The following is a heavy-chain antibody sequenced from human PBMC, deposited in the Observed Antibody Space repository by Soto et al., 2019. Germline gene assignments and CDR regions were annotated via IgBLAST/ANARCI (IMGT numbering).Heavy chain of an antibody. D-gene: IGHD2-8*01. CDR3: ARADDALYYYYYYMDV. CDR1: GFTFSSYS. V-gene: IGHV3-21*01. Sequence: EVQLVESGGGLVKPGGSLRLSCAASGFTFSSYSMNWVRQAPGKGLEWVSSISSSSSYIYYADSVKGRFTISRDNAKNSLYLQMNSLRAEDTAVYYCARADDALYYYYYYMDVWGKGTTVTVSS. J-gene: IGHJ6*03. CDR2: ISSSSSYI.